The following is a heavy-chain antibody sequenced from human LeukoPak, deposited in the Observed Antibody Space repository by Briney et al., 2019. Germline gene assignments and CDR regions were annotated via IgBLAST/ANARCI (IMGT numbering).Heavy chain of an antibody. V-gene: IGHV3-7*04. CDR1: GFTFSSYW. CDR2: IKEDGSEK. CDR3: AKDRWGAVASFDY. Sequence: GGSLRLSCAAAGFTFSSYWMNWVRQAPGKGLEWVANIKEDGSEKYYVDSVKGRFTISRDNSKNTLYLQMNSLESEDTAVYYCAKDRWGAVASFDYWGQGTLVTVSS. J-gene: IGHJ4*02. D-gene: IGHD6-19*01.